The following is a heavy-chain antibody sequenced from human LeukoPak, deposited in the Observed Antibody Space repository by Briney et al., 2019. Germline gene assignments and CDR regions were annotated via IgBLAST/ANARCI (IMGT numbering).Heavy chain of an antibody. CDR2: IYNTGDT. V-gene: IGHV3-66*03. CDR3: AKVTSVYSSSWYSPEIDY. CDR1: GFTVSDNY. D-gene: IGHD6-13*01. Sequence: GGSLRLSCAASGFTVSDNYMGWVRQAPGKGLEWVSFIYNTGDTYYSDSVKGRFTISRDSSKNTLYLQMNSMRAEDTAVYYCAKVTSVYSSSWYSPEIDYWGQGTLVTVSS. J-gene: IGHJ4*02.